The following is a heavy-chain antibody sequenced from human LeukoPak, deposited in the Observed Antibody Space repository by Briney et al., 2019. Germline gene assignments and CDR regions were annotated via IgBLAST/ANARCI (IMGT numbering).Heavy chain of an antibody. V-gene: IGHV3-33*01. Sequence: PGTSLRLSGVTSGLTFTNHGFHWLRPAAEKGLEGVTFVRNDGFDTYPSNSVKGRFSISRDDSNNTVYLQMHSLRAEDTALYYCARDRGKDYFGDWGQGTQDTVSS. J-gene: IGHJ4*02. CDR1: GLTFTNHG. CDR3: ARDRGKDYFGD. D-gene: IGHD4-23*01. CDR2: VRNDGFDT.